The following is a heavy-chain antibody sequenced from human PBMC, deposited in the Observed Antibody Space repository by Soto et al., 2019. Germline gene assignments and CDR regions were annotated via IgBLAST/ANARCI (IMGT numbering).Heavy chain of an antibody. V-gene: IGHV4-59*01. Sequence: QVQLQESGPGLVKPSETLSLTCTVSGGSISSYYWSWIRQPPGKGLEWIGDIKYSGSSRYNPSLKSRVSISLDTSKSQFSLKLSSVTNEDTAVYYCARSGWFGESGYFDYWGQGTLVTASS. CDR1: GGSISSYY. J-gene: IGHJ4*02. CDR3: ARSGWFGESGYFDY. CDR2: IKYSGSS. D-gene: IGHD3-10*01.